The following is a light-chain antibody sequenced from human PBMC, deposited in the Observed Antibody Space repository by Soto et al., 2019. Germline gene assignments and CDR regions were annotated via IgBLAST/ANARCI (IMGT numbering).Light chain of an antibody. CDR2: DAS. Sequence: DIQMTQSPSTLSASVGDRVTITCRASQSISIWLAWYQQKPGKAPSLLIYDASNLESGVPSRFSGSRSGTEFTLTISSLQPDDFATYYCQQYNSYPLTFGGGTKVDIK. CDR1: QSISIW. CDR3: QQYNSYPLT. V-gene: IGKV1-5*01. J-gene: IGKJ4*01.